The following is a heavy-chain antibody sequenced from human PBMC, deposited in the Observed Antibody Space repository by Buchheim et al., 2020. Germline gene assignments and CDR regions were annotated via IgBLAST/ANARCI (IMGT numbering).Heavy chain of an antibody. CDR1: GFIFDDYA. Sequence: EVQLVESGGVVVQPGGSLRLSCAASGFIFDDYAMHWVRQAPGKGLECVSLIVWDGGSTYYADSVKGRFTISRDHSKNSLYLEMNSLRAEDTALYYCAKDIQLRMGFLDYYYGMDVWGQGTT. CDR2: IVWDGGST. J-gene: IGHJ6*02. V-gene: IGHV3-43D*03. CDR3: AKDIQLRMGFLDYYYGMDV. D-gene: IGHD2-2*01.